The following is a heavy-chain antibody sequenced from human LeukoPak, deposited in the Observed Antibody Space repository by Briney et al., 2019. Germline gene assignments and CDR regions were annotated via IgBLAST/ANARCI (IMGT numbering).Heavy chain of an antibody. CDR1: GRSFSGYY. CDR2: INHSGST. D-gene: IGHD2-2*01. CDR3: ARGPDIXVVXAXXGXXXXXDV. J-gene: IGHJ6*01. Sequence: SETLSLTCAVYGRSFSGYYWSWIRQPPGKGLEWIGEINHSGSTNYNPSLKSRVTISVDTSKNQFSLKLSSVTAADTAVYYCARGPDIXVVXAXXGXXXXXDVXXXGTTVTVS. V-gene: IGHV4-34*01.